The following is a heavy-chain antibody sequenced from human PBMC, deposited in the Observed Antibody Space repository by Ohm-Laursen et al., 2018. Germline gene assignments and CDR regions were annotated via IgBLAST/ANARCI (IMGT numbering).Heavy chain of an antibody. CDR2: ISYDGSNK. CDR3: ARIVGTATRGWFDP. CDR1: GFTFSSYG. Sequence: SLRLSCAASGFTFSSYGMHWVRQAPGKGLEWVAVISYDGSNKYYADSVKGRFTISRDNSKNTLYLQMNSLRAEDTAVYYCARIVGTATRGWFDPWGQGTLVTVSS. V-gene: IGHV3-30*03. D-gene: IGHD1-26*01. J-gene: IGHJ5*02.